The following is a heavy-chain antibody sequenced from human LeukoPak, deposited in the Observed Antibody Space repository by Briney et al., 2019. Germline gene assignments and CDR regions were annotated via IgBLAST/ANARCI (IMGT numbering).Heavy chain of an antibody. CDR2: ISSSSRYT. J-gene: IGHJ6*02. Sequence: GGSLRLSCAASGFTFSDYYMSWIRQAPGKGLEWVSYISSSSRYTNYADSVKGRFTISRDNAKNSLYLQMNSLRAGDTAVYYCARSLAITNSGYELGYYYYGMDVWGQGTTVTVSS. V-gene: IGHV3-11*03. CDR3: ARSLAITNSGYELGYYYYGMDV. D-gene: IGHD5-12*01. CDR1: GFTFSDYY.